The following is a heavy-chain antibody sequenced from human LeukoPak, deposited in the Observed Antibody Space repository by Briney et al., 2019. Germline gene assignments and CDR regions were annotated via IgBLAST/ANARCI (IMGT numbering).Heavy chain of an antibody. CDR2: ISSSGDTI. CDR1: GFTFSRYE. J-gene: IGHJ4*02. Sequence: PGGSLRLSCAASGFTFSRYEMNWVRQAPGKGLEWVSYISSSGDTIYYADSVKGRFTISRDNAKSSLYLQMSSLRAEDTAVYYCARVAVAGSVDCWGQGTLVTVSS. V-gene: IGHV3-48*03. D-gene: IGHD6-19*01. CDR3: ARVAVAGSVDC.